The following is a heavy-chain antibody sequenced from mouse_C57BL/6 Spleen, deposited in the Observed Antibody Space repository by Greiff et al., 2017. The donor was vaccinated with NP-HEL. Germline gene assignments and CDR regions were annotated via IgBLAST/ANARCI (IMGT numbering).Heavy chain of an antibody. J-gene: IGHJ2*01. Sequence: EVKLVESGGGLVKPGGSLKLSCAASGFTFSSYAMSWVRQTPEKRLEWVATISDGGSYTYYPDNVKGRFTISRDNAKNNLYLQMSHLKSEDTAMYYCASGDTTGFDYWGQGTTLTVSS. CDR3: ASGDTTGFDY. CDR2: ISDGGSYT. V-gene: IGHV5-4*03. D-gene: IGHD1-1*01. CDR1: GFTFSSYA.